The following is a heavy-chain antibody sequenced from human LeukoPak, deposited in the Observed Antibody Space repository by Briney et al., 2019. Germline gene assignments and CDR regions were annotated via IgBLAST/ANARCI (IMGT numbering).Heavy chain of an antibody. J-gene: IGHJ3*02. V-gene: IGHV1-18*01. D-gene: IGHD3-10*01. CDR2: LSGYNGQT. Sequence: ASVKVSCKTSGYNFIAYGIAWVRQAPGQGLEWMGRLSGYNGQTKYAQKFQGRVSMTRDTSTRAAYMELTSLRFDDTAVYYCARDEFYGSGSSGDDGLDIWGQGTMVSV. CDR1: GYNFIAYG. CDR3: ARDEFYGSGSSGDDGLDI.